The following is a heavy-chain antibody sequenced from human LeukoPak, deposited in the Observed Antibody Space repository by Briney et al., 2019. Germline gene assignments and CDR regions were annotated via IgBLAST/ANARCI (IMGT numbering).Heavy chain of an antibody. CDR3: ARATYYFDSSGSPGFDY. CDR2: ISESGDKT. D-gene: IGHD3-22*01. V-gene: IGHV3-23*01. CDR1: AFTFNTHP. J-gene: IGHJ4*02. Sequence: GGSLRLSCAASAFTFNTHPMTWVRQVPGKGLEWVSTISESGDKTYYADSVKGRFTISRDNSKNTLYLQMNSLRAEDTAVYYCARATYYFDSSGSPGFDYWGQGTLVTVSS.